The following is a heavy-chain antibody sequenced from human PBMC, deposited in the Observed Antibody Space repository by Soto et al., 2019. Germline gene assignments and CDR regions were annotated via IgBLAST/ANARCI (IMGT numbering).Heavy chain of an antibody. V-gene: IGHV3-33*01. CDR3: ARDGARIDSSGKFDY. J-gene: IGHJ4*02. CDR2: SWFDGSIA. D-gene: IGHD3-22*01. CDR1: GFKFTDYG. Sequence: QVQLVESGGGVVQPGRSLRLSCVASGFKFTDYGLNWVRQTPGKGLEWVAISWFDGSIAYYAESVKGRFTISRDDSRNTVYLHMNSLRGEDTAMYYCARDGARIDSSGKFDYCGQGTQVTVSS.